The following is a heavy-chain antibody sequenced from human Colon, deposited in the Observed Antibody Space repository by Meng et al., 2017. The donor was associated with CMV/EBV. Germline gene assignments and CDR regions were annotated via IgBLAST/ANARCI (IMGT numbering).Heavy chain of an antibody. CDR2: ISHDGAKK. Sequence: GESLKISCAASGFTFSAYPIHWVRQAPGEGLGWVAIISHDGAKKYYAASGKGRFNISRDNSQNTVNVQMNSLRGDDTAVYYCARDGQQVVFGGPGLGFRAADLDVWGQGTAVTVSS. CDR3: ARDGQQVVFGGPGLGFRAADLDV. V-gene: IGHV3-30*04. J-gene: IGHJ6*01. CDR1: GFTFSAYP. D-gene: IGHD6-13*01.